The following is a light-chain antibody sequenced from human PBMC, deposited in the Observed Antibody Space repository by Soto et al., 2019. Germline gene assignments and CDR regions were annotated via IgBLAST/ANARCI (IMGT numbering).Light chain of an antibody. Sequence: EIVLTQSPGTLSLSPGERATLSCRASQLVSSSYLAWYQQKPGQAPRLLIYDASSRATGIPDRFSGSGSGTDFTLSISRLEPEDFAVYYCQQYNNWGTFGQGTKVEIK. CDR3: QQYNNWGT. CDR2: DAS. J-gene: IGKJ1*01. V-gene: IGKV3-20*01. CDR1: QLVSSSY.